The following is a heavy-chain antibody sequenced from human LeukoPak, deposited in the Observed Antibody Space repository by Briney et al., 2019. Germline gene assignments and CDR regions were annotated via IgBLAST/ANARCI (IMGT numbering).Heavy chain of an antibody. V-gene: IGHV1-18*01. CDR1: GYTFTSYG. CDR2: ISAYNGNT. D-gene: IGHD1-20*01. Sequence: GASVKVSCKASGYTFTSYGISWVRQAPGQGLEWMGWISAYNGNTNHAQKLQGRVTMTTDTSTSTAYMELRGLRSDDTAVYYCAGGRRITGTTGYYYYYMDVWGKGTTVTVSS. CDR3: AGGRRITGTTGYYYYYMDV. J-gene: IGHJ6*03.